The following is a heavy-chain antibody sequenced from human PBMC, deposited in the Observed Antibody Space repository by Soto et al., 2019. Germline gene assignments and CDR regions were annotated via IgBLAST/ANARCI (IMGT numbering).Heavy chain of an antibody. CDR1: GFTFSSFG. CDR2: ISYDGSNK. Sequence: GGSLRLSWAASGFTFSSFGMHWVRQAPGKGLEWVAVISYDGSNKYYADSVKGRFTISRDNSKNTLYLQMNSLRAEDTAVYYCAKDVQKVLMGLNWFDPWGQGTLVTVSS. D-gene: IGHD2-8*01. CDR3: AKDVQKVLMGLNWFDP. V-gene: IGHV3-30*18. J-gene: IGHJ5*02.